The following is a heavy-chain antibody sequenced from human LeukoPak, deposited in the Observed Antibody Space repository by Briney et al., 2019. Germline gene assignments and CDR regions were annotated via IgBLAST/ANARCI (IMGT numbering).Heavy chain of an antibody. CDR2: IYYRGST. CDR1: GGSISGYY. Sequence: KTSETLSLTCTVSGGSISGYYWSWIRQPPGKGLEWIGYIYYRGSTNYNPSLKSRVTISVDTSKNQFSLKLSSVTAADTAVYYCARQSVYVSYWFDPWGQGTLVTVSS. CDR3: ARQSVYVSYWFDP. V-gene: IGHV4-59*01. D-gene: IGHD5/OR15-5a*01. J-gene: IGHJ5*02.